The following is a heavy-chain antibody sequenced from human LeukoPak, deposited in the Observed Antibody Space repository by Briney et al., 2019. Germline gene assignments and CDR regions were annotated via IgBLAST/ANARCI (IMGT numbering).Heavy chain of an antibody. J-gene: IGHJ4*02. D-gene: IGHD6-19*01. V-gene: IGHV7-4-1*02. Sequence: ASVKVSCKASGYTFTSYAMNWVRQAPGQGLEWMGWINTNTGNPTYAQGFTGRFVFSLDTSVSTAYLQISSLKAEDTAVYYCAREMWPVGVSYFDYWGQGILVTVSS. CDR1: GYTFTSYA. CDR3: AREMWPVGVSYFDY. CDR2: INTNTGNP.